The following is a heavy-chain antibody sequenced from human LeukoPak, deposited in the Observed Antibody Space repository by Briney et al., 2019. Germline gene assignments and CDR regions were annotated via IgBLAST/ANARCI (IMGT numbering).Heavy chain of an antibody. CDR2: ISGSGGST. V-gene: IGHV3-23*01. Sequence: PVGSLRLSCAASVFTFSSYAMSWVRQAPGKGLEWVSAISGSGGSTYYADSVKGRFTISRDNSKNTLYLQMNSLRSEDTAVYYCARSTPDDYYYYYYMHVWAKGTTVTVSS. J-gene: IGHJ6*03. CDR3: ARSTPDDYYYYYYMHV. CDR1: VFTFSSYA.